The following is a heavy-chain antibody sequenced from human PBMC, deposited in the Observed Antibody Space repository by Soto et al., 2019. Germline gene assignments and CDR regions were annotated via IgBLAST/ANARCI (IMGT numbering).Heavy chain of an antibody. D-gene: IGHD1-26*01. CDR1: GYTFTSYG. J-gene: IGHJ6*02. V-gene: IGHV1-18*01. CDR3: ARSSGTYPPSRYYYRLDV. Sequence: QVQLVQSGPEVKKPGASVKVSCKASGYTFTSYGFSWVRQAPGQGLEWMGWFSAHNGDTIYAQKFQDRITMTTDTSTNPAYLELRSLKSGDTAVFYCARSSGTYPPSRYYYRLDVWGQGTTVTVSS. CDR2: FSAHNGDT.